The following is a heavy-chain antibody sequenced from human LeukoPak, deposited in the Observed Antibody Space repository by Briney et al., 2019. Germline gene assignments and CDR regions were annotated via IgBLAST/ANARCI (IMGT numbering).Heavy chain of an antibody. CDR2: IYYSGST. D-gene: IGHD6-13*01. CDR1: GGSISSYY. Sequence: SETLSLTCTVSGGSISSYYWSWIRQPPGKGLEWIGYIYYSGSTNYNPSLKSRVTISVDTSKNQFSLKLSSVTAADTAVYYCARDRYSSSWYNWYFDLWGRGTLVTVSS. J-gene: IGHJ2*01. CDR3: ARDRYSSSWYNWYFDL. V-gene: IGHV4-59*01.